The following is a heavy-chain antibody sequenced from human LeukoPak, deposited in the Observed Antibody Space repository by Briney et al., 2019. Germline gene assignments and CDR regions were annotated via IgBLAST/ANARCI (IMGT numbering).Heavy chain of an antibody. V-gene: IGHV3-74*01. J-gene: IGHJ5*02. CDR1: GFTFSSYW. Sequence: GGSLRLSCAASGFTFSSYWMHWVRQAPGKGLVWVSRINSDGSSTTYADSVKGRFTISRDNAKNTLYLQMNSRRAEDTAVYYCARDLDGSGNYHWFDPWGQGTLVTVSS. D-gene: IGHD3-10*01. CDR2: INSDGSST. CDR3: ARDLDGSGNYHWFDP.